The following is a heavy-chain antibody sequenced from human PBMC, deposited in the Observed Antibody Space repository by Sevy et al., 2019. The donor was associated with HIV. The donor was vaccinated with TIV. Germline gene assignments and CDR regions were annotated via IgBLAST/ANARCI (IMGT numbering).Heavy chain of an antibody. CDR3: ARGGYYYDNAAYYALDS. J-gene: IGHJ4*02. V-gene: IGHV3-33*01. D-gene: IGHD3-22*01. Sequence: GGSLRLSCAATGFTCSNYAMHWVRQAPGKGMEWVAIIWSDGAYQYHGDSVKGRFTISRHNSKNTLYLQMNNVRVEETAVYYCARGGYYYDNAAYYALDSWGQGPLVTVSS. CDR1: GFTCSNYA. CDR2: IWSDGAYQ.